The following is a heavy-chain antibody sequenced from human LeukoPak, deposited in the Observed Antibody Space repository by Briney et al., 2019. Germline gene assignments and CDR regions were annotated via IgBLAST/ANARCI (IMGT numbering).Heavy chain of an antibody. D-gene: IGHD3-9*01. J-gene: IGHJ6*02. V-gene: IGHV3-11*01. CDR1: GFTFSDYN. Sequence: GGSLRLSCAASGFTFSDYNMNWVRQAPGKGLEWVSYITNGGSTIHHADSVKGRFTISRDNAKKTLYLQMNSLRAEDTAIYYCARSIGLTGGGVDVWGQGTTVTVSS. CDR3: ARSIGLTGGGVDV. CDR2: ITNGGSTI.